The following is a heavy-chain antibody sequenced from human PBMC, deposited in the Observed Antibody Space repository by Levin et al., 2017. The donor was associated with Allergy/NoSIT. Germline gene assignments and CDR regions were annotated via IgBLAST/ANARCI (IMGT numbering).Heavy chain of an antibody. V-gene: IGHV3-48*02. CDR2: ISSSGTI. Sequence: GESLKISCAASGFTFSFSRYSMNWVRQAPGKGLEWLSYISSSGTIYYADSVKGRFTISRDDAKNSLYLQMNSLRDEDTAVYYCAREGGWWPPYYFDYWGQGSLVTVSS. CDR3: AREGGWWPPYYFDY. J-gene: IGHJ4*02. D-gene: IGHD2-8*02. CDR1: GFTFSFSRYS.